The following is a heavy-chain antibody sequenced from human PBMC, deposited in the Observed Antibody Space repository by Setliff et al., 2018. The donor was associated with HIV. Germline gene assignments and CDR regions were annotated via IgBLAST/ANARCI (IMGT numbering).Heavy chain of an antibody. D-gene: IGHD5-12*01. V-gene: IGHV4-59*01. J-gene: IGHJ4*02. CDR3: ARACRSGYDYFHYFDY. CDR2: IYYTGTT. Sequence: SETLSLTCTVSGGSISRYYWSWIRQPPGKGLEWIGYIYYTGTTKYNPSLKSRVTMSVDTSKNQFSLKLSSVTAADTAVYYCARACRSGYDYFHYFDYWGQGTLVTVSS. CDR1: GGSISRYY.